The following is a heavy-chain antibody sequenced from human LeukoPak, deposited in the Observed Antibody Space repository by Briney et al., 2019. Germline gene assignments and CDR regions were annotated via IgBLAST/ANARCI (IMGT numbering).Heavy chain of an antibody. CDR2: IIPIFGTA. Sequence: ASVKVSCKASGGTFSSYAISWVRQAPGQGLEWMGGIIPIFGTANYAQKFQGRVTITADKSTSTAYMELSSLRSEDTAVYYCARDYGGYSYGYSFDYWGQGTLVTVSS. J-gene: IGHJ4*02. D-gene: IGHD5-18*01. V-gene: IGHV1-69*06. CDR3: ARDYGGYSYGYSFDY. CDR1: GGTFSSYA.